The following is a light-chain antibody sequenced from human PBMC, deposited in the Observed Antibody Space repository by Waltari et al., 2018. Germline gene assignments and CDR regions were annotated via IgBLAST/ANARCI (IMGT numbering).Light chain of an antibody. CDR1: NSTIGRNY. J-gene: IGLJ3*02. V-gene: IGLV1-51*01. Sequence: QSVLTQPPSVSAAPGQTVAISCSGSNSTIGRNYVSWYQQLPGTAPKLVIYDNHKRPSGIPDRFSGSKSDTSATLDITGLQAGDEAHYYCGTWDTTLSVGVFGGGTKLTVL. CDR3: GTWDTTLSVGV. CDR2: DNH.